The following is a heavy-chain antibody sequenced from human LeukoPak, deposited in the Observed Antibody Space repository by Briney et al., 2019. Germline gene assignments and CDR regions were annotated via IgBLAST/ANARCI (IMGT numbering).Heavy chain of an antibody. CDR2: ISSSGSTI. CDR1: GFSFNDYY. J-gene: IGHJ5*02. Sequence: GGSLRLSCAASGFSFNDYYMSWIRQAPGKGLEWVSYISSSGSTIYYADSVKGRFTISRDNAKNSLYLQMNSLRAEDTAVYYCARDHSSSSWYRRGWFDPWGQGTLVTVSS. CDR3: ARDHSSSSWYRRGWFDP. V-gene: IGHV3-11*01. D-gene: IGHD6-13*01.